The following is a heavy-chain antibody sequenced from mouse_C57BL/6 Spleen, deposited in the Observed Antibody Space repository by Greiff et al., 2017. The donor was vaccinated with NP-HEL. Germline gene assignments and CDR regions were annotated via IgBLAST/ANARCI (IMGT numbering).Heavy chain of an antibody. Sequence: VKLMESGPELVKPGASVKISCKASGYAFSSSWMNWVKQRPGKGLEWIGRIYPGDGDTNYNGKFKGKATLTADKSSSTAYMQLSSLTSEDSAVYFCARSRAYYSNFFDYWGQGTTLTVSS. CDR3: ARSRAYYSNFFDY. CDR1: GYAFSSSW. V-gene: IGHV1-82*01. J-gene: IGHJ2*01. D-gene: IGHD2-12*01. CDR2: IYPGDGDT.